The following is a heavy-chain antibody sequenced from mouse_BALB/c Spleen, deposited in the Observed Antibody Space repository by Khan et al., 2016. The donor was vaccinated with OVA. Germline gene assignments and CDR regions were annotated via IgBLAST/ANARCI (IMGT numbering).Heavy chain of an antibody. CDR1: GFTFSDYY. Sequence: EVELVESGGGLVKPGGSLKLSCAASGFTFSDYYMYWVRQTPEKKLEWVATISDGGSYTYYTDSVKGRFTISRDDAKNNLYLQMSSLKSEDTAIXYCFRGYYGDPFAYWGQGTLVTVSA. D-gene: IGHD2-13*01. J-gene: IGHJ3*01. CDR3: FRGYYGDPFAY. V-gene: IGHV5-4*02. CDR2: ISDGGSYT.